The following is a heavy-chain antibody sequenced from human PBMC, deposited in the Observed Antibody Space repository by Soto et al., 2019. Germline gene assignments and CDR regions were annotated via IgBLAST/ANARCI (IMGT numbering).Heavy chain of an antibody. CDR3: ARGLDDFWSGYNYGMDV. D-gene: IGHD3-3*01. V-gene: IGHV4-31*03. Sequence: ASETLSLTCTVSGGSISSGGYYWSWIRQHPGKGLEWIGYIYYSGSTYYNPSLKSRVTISVDTSKNQFSLKLSSVTAADTAVYYCARGLDDFWSGYNYGMDVWGQGTTVTVSS. CDR2: IYYSGST. J-gene: IGHJ6*02. CDR1: GGSISSGGYY.